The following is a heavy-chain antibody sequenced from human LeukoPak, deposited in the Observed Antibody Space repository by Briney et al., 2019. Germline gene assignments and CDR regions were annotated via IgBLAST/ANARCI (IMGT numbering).Heavy chain of an antibody. CDR2: IYYSGST. CDR3: ARDLNWNYVGATTNYFDY. D-gene: IGHD1-7*01. CDR1: GGSISSSSYY. V-gene: IGHV4-39*07. Sequence: SETLSLTCTVSGGSISSSSYYWGWIRQPPGKGLEWIGSIYYSGSTYYNPSLKSRVTISVDTSKNQFSLKLSSVTAADTAVYYCARDLNWNYVGATTNYFDYWGQGPLVTVSS. J-gene: IGHJ4*02.